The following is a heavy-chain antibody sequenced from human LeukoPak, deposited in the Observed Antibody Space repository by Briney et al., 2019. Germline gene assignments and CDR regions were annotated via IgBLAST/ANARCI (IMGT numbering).Heavy chain of an antibody. CDR1: GVSISSYY. V-gene: IGHV4-59*12. J-gene: IGHJ4*02. CDR2: ISYTGSF. CDR3: ARGLDNWNVYIFDY. D-gene: IGHD1-20*01. Sequence: SETLSLTCAVSGVSISSYYRSWIRQPPGMGLEWIGYISYTGSFNYNPSLQSRVTISVDTSKNQFSLKLSSVTAADTAVYYCARGLDNWNVYIFDYWGLGTLVTVSS.